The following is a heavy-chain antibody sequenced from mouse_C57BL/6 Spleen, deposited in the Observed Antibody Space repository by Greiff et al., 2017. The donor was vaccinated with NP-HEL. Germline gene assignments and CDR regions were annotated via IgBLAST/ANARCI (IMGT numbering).Heavy chain of an antibody. Sequence: VQLQQSGAELVKPGASVKLSCKASGYTFTSYWMQWVKQRPGQGLEWIGEIDPSDSYTNYNQKFKGKATLTVDTSSSTAYMQLSSLTSEDSAVYYCARLSSGYGFAYWGQGTLVTVSA. V-gene: IGHV1-50*01. CDR2: IDPSDSYT. CDR1: GYTFTSYW. D-gene: IGHD3-2*02. CDR3: ARLSSGYGFAY. J-gene: IGHJ3*01.